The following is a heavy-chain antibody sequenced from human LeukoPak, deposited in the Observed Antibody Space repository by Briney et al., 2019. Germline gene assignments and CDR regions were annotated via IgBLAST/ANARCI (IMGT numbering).Heavy chain of an antibody. D-gene: IGHD3-10*01. CDR3: AKDDYGSGSYPSHPYYFDY. J-gene: IGHJ4*02. Sequence: GGSLRLSCAASGFTFSSYSMNWVRQAPGKGLEWVSSISSSSSYIYYADSVKGRFTISRDNSKNTLYLQMNSLRAEDTAVYYCAKDDYGSGSYPSHPYYFDYWGQGTLVTVSS. CDR1: GFTFSSYS. V-gene: IGHV3-21*04. CDR2: ISSSSSYI.